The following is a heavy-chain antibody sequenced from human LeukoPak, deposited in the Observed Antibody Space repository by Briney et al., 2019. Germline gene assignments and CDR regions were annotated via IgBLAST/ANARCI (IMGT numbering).Heavy chain of an antibody. CDR2: MKQDGSEI. D-gene: IGHD1-26*01. CDR1: GFTFTRYA. CDR3: ARVSGDGESSYRALDI. V-gene: IGHV3-7*01. Sequence: GGSLRLSCVSSGSGFTFTRYAMSWVRQAPGKGLEWVANMKQDGSEINYVDSVKGRFTISRDNAKNSLYLQMNSLRAEDTAVYYCARVSGDGESSYRALDIWGQGTMVTVSS. J-gene: IGHJ3*02.